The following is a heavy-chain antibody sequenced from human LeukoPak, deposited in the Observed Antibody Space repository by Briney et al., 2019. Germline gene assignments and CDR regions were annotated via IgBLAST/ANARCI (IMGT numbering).Heavy chain of an antibody. V-gene: IGHV3-48*01. D-gene: IGHD3-3*01. Sequence: GGSLRLSCAASGFTFSSYSMNWVRQAPGKGLGWVSYVSSSSSTIYYADSVKGRFTISRDNAKNSLYLQMNSLRAEDTAVYYCARGGFLEWFQYYFDYWGQGTLVTVSS. CDR1: GFTFSSYS. CDR3: ARGGFLEWFQYYFDY. CDR2: VSSSSSTI. J-gene: IGHJ4*02.